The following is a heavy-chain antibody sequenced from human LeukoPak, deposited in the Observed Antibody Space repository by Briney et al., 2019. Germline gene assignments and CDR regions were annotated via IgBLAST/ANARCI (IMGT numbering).Heavy chain of an antibody. Sequence: ASVKVSCKASGYNFASHTIRWVRQAPGQSLEWMGWINAGNGNTEYSQKFQGRVTTSRDTSASTAYMELSSLRSEDTAVFYCARDRRYYVSGGKDGFDIWGQGTMVTVSS. V-gene: IGHV1-3*01. CDR2: INAGNGNT. J-gene: IGHJ3*02. CDR3: ARDRRYYVSGGKDGFDI. D-gene: IGHD3-10*01. CDR1: GYNFASHT.